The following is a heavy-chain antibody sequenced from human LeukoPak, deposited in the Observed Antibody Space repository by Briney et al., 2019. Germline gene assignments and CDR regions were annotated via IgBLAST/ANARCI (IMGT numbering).Heavy chain of an antibody. CDR1: GGSISSGGYY. CDR3: ARDKDYYDSSGSHAFDT. Sequence: SQTLSLTCTVSGGSISSGGYYWSWIRQPPGKGLEWIGYIYYSGSTYYNPSLKSRVTISVDTSKNQFSLKLSSVTAADTAVYYCARDKDYYDSSGSHAFDTWGQGTMVTVSS. V-gene: IGHV4-30-4*08. D-gene: IGHD3-22*01. CDR2: IYYSGST. J-gene: IGHJ3*02.